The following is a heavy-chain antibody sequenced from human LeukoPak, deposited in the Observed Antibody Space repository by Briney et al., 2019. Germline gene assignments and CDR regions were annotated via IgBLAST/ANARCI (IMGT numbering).Heavy chain of an antibody. CDR3: ARRYYYNLGSFPFDF. D-gene: IGHD3-10*01. CDR1: GGPFSGYF. Sequence: PSETLSLTCAVSGGPFSGYFWSWIRRSSGKGLEWIGEIHNSGTTNYNPSLNSRVTISEDTSKNQFYLNLSSVTAADTAVYYCARRYYYNLGSFPFDFWGQGTLVTVSS. J-gene: IGHJ4*02. CDR2: IHNSGTT. V-gene: IGHV4-34*01.